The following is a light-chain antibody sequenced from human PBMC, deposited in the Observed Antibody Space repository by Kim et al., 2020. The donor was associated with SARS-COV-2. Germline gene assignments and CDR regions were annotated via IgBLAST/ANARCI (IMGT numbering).Light chain of an antibody. Sequence: QAVVTQEPSLTVSPGGTVTLTCGSSTGAVTFGHYAYWFQQKPGQAPRTLIYDTSNRHSWTPARFSGSLLGGKAALTLSGAQPEDEADYYCLLSHGGSPVVFGGGTQLTVL. CDR1: TGAVTFGHY. J-gene: IGLJ2*01. V-gene: IGLV7-46*01. CDR3: LLSHGGSPVV. CDR2: DTS.